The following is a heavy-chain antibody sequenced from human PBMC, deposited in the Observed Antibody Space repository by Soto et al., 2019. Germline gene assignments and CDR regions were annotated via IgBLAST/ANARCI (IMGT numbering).Heavy chain of an antibody. V-gene: IGHV4-34*01. CDR1: GGAFSGYY. CDR2: INHSGST. Sequence: PSETLSLTCAVYGGAFSGYYWSWIRQPPGKGLEWIGEINHSGSTNYNPSLKSRVTISVDTSKNQFSLKLSSVTAADTAGYYCGRVVGAGIFFFAYGGQGSLVPVS. CDR3: GRVVGAGIFFFAY. D-gene: IGHD6-19*01. J-gene: IGHJ4*02.